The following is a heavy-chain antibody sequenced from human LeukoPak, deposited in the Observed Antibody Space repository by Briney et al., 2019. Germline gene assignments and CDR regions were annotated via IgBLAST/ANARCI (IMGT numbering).Heavy chain of an antibody. J-gene: IGHJ4*02. D-gene: IGHD2-2*01. CDR2: INHSGST. CDR1: GGSFSGYY. V-gene: IGHV4-34*01. Sequence: PSETLSLTCAVYGGSFSGYYWSWIRQPPGKGLEWIGEINHSGSTNYNPSLKSRVTTSVDTSKNQFSLKLSSVTAADTAVYYCARGRRIYCSSTSCHHRAYFDYWGQGTLVTVSS. CDR3: ARGRRIYCSSTSCHHRAYFDY.